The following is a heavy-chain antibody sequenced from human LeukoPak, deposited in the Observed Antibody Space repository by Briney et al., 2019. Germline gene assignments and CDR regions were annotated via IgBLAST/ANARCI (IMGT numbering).Heavy chain of an antibody. CDR2: IYYSGST. J-gene: IGHJ4*02. CDR1: GGSISSGSYY. CDR3: ARGNLYDSSGYYYFYFDY. V-gene: IGHV4-61*01. D-gene: IGHD3-22*01. Sequence: PSETLSLTCTVSGGSISSGSYYWSWIRQPPGKGLEWIGYIYYSGSTNYNPSLKSRVTISVDTSKNQFSLKLSSVTAADTAVYYCARGNLYDSSGYYYFYFDYWGQGTLVTVSS.